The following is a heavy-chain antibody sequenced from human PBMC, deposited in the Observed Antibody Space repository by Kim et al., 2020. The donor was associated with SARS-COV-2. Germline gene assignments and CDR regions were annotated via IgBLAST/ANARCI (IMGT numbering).Heavy chain of an antibody. CDR2: INHSGST. D-gene: IGHD5-18*01. Sequence: SETLSLTCAVYGGSFSGYYWSWIRQPPGKGLEWIGEINHSGSTNYNPSLKSRVTISVDTSKNQFSLKLSSVTAADTAVYYCARGSWIQAFYFDYWGQGTLVTVSS. CDR3: ARGSWIQAFYFDY. J-gene: IGHJ4*02. CDR1: GGSFSGYY. V-gene: IGHV4-34*01.